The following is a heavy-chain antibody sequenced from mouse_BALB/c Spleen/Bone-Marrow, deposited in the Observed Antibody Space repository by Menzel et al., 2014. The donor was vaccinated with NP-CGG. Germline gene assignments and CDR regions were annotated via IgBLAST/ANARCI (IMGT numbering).Heavy chain of an antibody. CDR2: IYPGDGGT. CDR3: ARWRYYFDY. CDR1: GYTFTSYW. V-gene: IGHV1-87*01. Sequence: QVQLKESGAELARPGASVKLFCKASGYTFTSYWMQWVKQRPGQGLEWIGAIYPGDGGTRYTQKLKGKATLTADKSSSTAYMQLSSLASEDSAVYYCARWRYYFDYWGQGTTLTVSS. J-gene: IGHJ2*01. D-gene: IGHD2-3*01.